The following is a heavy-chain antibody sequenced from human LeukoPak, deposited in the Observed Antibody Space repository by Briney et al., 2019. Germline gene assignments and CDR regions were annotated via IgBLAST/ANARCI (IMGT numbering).Heavy chain of an antibody. CDR3: ARNFGGGDSSGPYY. D-gene: IGHD3-22*01. Sequence: GGSLRLSCAASGFTFNDYGMSWVRQAPGKGLEWVSGINWNGGRTGYADSMKGRFIISRDNAKNSLYLQVNSLRAEDTALYYCARNFGGGDSSGPYYWGQGTLDTVSS. CDR1: GFTFNDYG. J-gene: IGHJ4*02. V-gene: IGHV3-20*04. CDR2: INWNGGRT.